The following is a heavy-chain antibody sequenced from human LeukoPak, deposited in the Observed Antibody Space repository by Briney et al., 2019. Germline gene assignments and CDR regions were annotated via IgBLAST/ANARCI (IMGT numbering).Heavy chain of an antibody. Sequence: SETLSLTCTVSGGSVSSYYWNWIRQPPGKGLEWIGYINYSGSTNYNPSPKSRVTISVDTSKNQFSLKLSSVTAADTAVYYCARASYGDYGPNFDYWGQGTLVTVSS. CDR1: GGSVSSYY. J-gene: IGHJ4*02. V-gene: IGHV4-59*02. D-gene: IGHD4-17*01. CDR2: INYSGST. CDR3: ARASYGDYGPNFDY.